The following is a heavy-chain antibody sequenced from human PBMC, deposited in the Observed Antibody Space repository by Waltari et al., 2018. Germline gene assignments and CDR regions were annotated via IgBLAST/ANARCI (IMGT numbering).Heavy chain of an antibody. CDR1: GYTFTGYY. CDR3: ARAVLRYFDWLPMGEYYYGMDV. D-gene: IGHD3-9*01. J-gene: IGHJ6*02. V-gene: IGHV1-2*02. Sequence: QVQLVQSGAEVKKPGASVKVSCKASGYTFTGYYMHWVRQSPGQGLAWMGWINPNRGGTNYAQKFQGRVTMTRDTSISTAYMELSRLRSDDTAVYYCARAVLRYFDWLPMGEYYYGMDVWGQGTTVTVSS. CDR2: INPNRGGT.